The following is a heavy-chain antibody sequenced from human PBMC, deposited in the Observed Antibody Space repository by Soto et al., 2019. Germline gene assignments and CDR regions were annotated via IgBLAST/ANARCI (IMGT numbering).Heavy chain of an antibody. CDR1: GGSISSSSYY. CDR3: ARRHSIAVAGKLYNWFDP. Sequence: SETLSLTCTVSGGSISSSSYYWGWIRQPPGKGLEWIGSIYYSGSTYYNPSLKSRVTISVDTSKNQFSLKLSSVTAADTAVYYCARRHSIAVAGKLYNWFDPWGQGTLVTVSS. V-gene: IGHV4-39*01. CDR2: IYYSGST. J-gene: IGHJ5*02. D-gene: IGHD6-19*01.